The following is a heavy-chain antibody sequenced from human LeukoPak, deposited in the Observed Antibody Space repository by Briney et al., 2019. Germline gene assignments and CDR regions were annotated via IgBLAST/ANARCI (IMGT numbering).Heavy chain of an antibody. D-gene: IGHD1-7*01. CDR1: GYTFTSYY. V-gene: IGHV1-46*01. J-gene: IGHJ4*02. Sequence: ASVNVSCKASGYTFTSYYMHWVRPAPGQGLEWMGIINPSGGSTSYAQKFQGRVTMTRDTSTSTVYMELSSLRSEDTAVHYCARREPNSEFDYWGQGTLVTVSS. CDR2: INPSGGST. CDR3: ARREPNSEFDY.